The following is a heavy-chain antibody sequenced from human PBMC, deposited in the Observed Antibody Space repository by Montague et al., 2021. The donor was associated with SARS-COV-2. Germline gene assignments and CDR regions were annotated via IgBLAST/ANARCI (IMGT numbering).Heavy chain of an antibody. CDR1: GGSISSRSHY. CDR2: IYYSGST. Sequence: SETLSLTCSVSGGSISSRSHYWGWIRQPPGKGLEWIGSIYYSGSTYYNPSLKSRVTISVDTSKNQFSLRLTSVTAADTAVYYCARESIFLAGALRDYWGQGTLVTVSS. J-gene: IGHJ4*02. D-gene: IGHD3-16*01. V-gene: IGHV4-39*02. CDR3: ARESIFLAGALRDY.